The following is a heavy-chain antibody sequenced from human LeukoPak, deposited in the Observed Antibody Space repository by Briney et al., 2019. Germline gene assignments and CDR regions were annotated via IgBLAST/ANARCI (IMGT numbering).Heavy chain of an antibody. V-gene: IGHV3-23*01. J-gene: IGHJ4*02. CDR3: AKSDLSSAQYSLYDI. D-gene: IGHD3-22*01. CDR1: GFTFSSYG. Sequence: GGSLRLSCAASGFTFSSYGMSWVRQAPGKGLEWVSAISGSGGSTYYTDSMKGRFTISRDNSENTLYRQMNNLRVEDTALYYGAKSDLSSAQYSLYDIWGQGTLVTVSS. CDR2: ISGSGGST.